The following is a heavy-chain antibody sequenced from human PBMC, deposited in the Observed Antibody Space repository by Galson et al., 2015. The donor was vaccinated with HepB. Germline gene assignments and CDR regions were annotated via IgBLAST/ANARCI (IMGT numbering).Heavy chain of an antibody. CDR1: GFTFTSYS. Sequence: SLRLSCAASGFTFTSYSMNWVRQAPGKGLEWVSYISSTSSTIYYAGSVKDRFTISRDNGDNTLYLQMSSLRAEDTGIYYCARGSLRFTQGPSDFWGQGTQVTVSS. CDR3: ARGSLRFTQGPSDF. D-gene: IGHD3-3*01. CDR2: ISSTSSTI. V-gene: IGHV3-48*04. J-gene: IGHJ4*02.